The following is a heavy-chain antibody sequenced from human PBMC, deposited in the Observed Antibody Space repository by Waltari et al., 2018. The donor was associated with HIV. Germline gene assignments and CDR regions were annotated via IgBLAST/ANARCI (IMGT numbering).Heavy chain of an antibody. Sequence: QLHLQESGPGLVKPSETLSLTCTVSGGPIRGNGDYWGWIRQSPEKRLEWVGSIFSSSITYYNPSLASRVTISVDTSNKQFSLKLKSVTASDTAVYYCARGSDPSLGGSWGPGTLVTVSS. CDR2: IFSSSIT. D-gene: IGHD3-10*01. CDR1: GGPIRGNGDY. CDR3: ARGSDPSLGGS. J-gene: IGHJ4*02. V-gene: IGHV4-39*01.